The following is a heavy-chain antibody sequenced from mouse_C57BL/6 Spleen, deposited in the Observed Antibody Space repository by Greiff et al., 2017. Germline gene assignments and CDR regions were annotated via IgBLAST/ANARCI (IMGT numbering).Heavy chain of an antibody. CDR2: IDPSDSET. CDR1: GYTFTSYW. V-gene: IGHV1-52*01. J-gene: IGHJ3*01. D-gene: IGHD2-4*01. CDR3: ARDDYVGKSWFAY. Sequence: QVQLQQPGAELVRPGSSVKLSCKASGYTFTSYWMHWVKQRPIQGLEWIGNIDPSDSETHYNQKFKDKDTLTVDKSSSTAYMQLSSLTSEDSAVYYCARDDYVGKSWFAYWGQGTLVTVSA.